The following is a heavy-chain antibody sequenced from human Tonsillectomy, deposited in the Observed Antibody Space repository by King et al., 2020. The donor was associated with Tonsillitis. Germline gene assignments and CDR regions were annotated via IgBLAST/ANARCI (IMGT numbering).Heavy chain of an antibody. J-gene: IGHJ5*02. Sequence: VQLVESGAEVKKPGAPVKVSFTAFGYTFTSYGISWGRQAPGQGLEGMGWVSAYKGNTNYAQKLQGRVTMTTDTSTSTAYMELRSLRSDDTAVYYCARRDRGSGGGDPWGQGTLVTVSS. CDR3: ARRDRGSGGGDP. V-gene: IGHV1-18*04. D-gene: IGHD2-15*01. CDR1: GYTFTSYG. CDR2: VSAYKGNT.